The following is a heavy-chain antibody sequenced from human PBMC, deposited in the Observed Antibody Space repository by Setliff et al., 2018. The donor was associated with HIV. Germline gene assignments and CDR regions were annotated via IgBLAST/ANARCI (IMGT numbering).Heavy chain of an antibody. V-gene: IGHV3-7*03. CDR1: GFTFSSYW. CDR2: IKQDGSEK. J-gene: IGHJ4*02. Sequence: RLYCAASGFTFSSYWMSWVRQAPGKGLEWVANIKQDGSEKYYVDSVKGRFTISRDNAKNSLYLQMNSLRAEDTAVYYCARDKLMVRCVTFYYWGQGILVTVSS. CDR3: ARDKLMVRCVTFYY. D-gene: IGHD3-10*01.